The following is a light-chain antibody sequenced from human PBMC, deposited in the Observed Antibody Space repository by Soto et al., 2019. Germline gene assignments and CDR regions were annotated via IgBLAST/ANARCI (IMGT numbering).Light chain of an antibody. Sequence: EIVMTQSPATLSVSPGERATLSCRASQSVSSTLAWYQQKPGQAPRLLINGASTRATGIPARFSGSGSGTEFTLTISSLQSEDFAVYYCQQYDTWPQTFGQGTKVEIK. CDR2: GAS. J-gene: IGKJ1*01. V-gene: IGKV3-15*01. CDR1: QSVSST. CDR3: QQYDTWPQT.